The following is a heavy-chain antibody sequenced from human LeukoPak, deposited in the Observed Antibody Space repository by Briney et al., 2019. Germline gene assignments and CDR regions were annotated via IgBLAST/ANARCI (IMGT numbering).Heavy chain of an antibody. CDR3: ARDYCSSTSCLFDY. D-gene: IGHD2-2*01. CDR1: GYTFTGYH. CDR2: INPNSGDT. V-gene: IGHV1-2*06. Sequence: ASVTVSCKASGYTFTGYHMHWVRQAPGQGLEWMGRINPNSGDTNYAQKFQGRVTTTRDTSISTAYIELSRLRSDDTAVYYCARDYCSSTSCLFDYWGQGTLVTVSS. J-gene: IGHJ4*02.